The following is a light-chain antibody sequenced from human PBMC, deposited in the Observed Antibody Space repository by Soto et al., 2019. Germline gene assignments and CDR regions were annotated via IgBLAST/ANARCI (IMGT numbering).Light chain of an antibody. CDR3: NSYTSSSSAV. J-gene: IGLJ3*02. V-gene: IGLV2-14*01. Sequence: QSVLTQPASVSGSPGQSITISCTGTSSDVGRYNYVSWYQQHPGKAPKLMIYEVSNRPSGVSNRFSGSKSGNTASLTISGLQAEDEADYYCNSYTSSSSAVFGGGTKLTVL. CDR2: EVS. CDR1: SSDVGRYNY.